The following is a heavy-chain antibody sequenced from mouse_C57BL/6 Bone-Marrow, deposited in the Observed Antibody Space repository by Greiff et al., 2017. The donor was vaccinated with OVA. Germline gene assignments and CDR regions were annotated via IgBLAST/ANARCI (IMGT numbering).Heavy chain of an antibody. V-gene: IGHV1-15*01. CDR1: GYTFTDYE. Sequence: QVQLQQSGAELVRPGASVTLSCKASGYTFTDYEMHWVKQTPVHGLEWIGAIDPETGGTAYNQKFKGKAILTADKSSSTAYMELRSLTSEDSAVYYCTRSELSFFAYWGQGTLVTVSA. CDR2: IDPETGGT. J-gene: IGHJ3*01. D-gene: IGHD6-1*01. CDR3: TRSELSFFAY.